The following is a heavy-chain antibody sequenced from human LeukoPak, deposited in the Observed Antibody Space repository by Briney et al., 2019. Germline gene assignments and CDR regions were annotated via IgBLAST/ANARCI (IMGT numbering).Heavy chain of an antibody. Sequence: ASVKVSCKASGYTFTSYDINWMRQATGQGLEWMGWMNPNSGNTGYAQKFQGRVTMTRNTSISTAYMELSSLRSEDTAVYYCARAGSGSYVFDYWGQGTLVTVSS. V-gene: IGHV1-8*01. CDR3: ARAGSGSYVFDY. D-gene: IGHD3-10*01. CDR2: MNPNSGNT. J-gene: IGHJ4*02. CDR1: GYTFTSYD.